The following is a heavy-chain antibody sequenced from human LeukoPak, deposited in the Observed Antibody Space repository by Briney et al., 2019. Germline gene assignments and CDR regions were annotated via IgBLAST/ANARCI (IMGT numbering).Heavy chain of an antibody. V-gene: IGHV3-53*01. CDR1: GFTLSTNA. D-gene: IGHD3-22*01. J-gene: IGHJ4*02. Sequence: PGGSLRLSCLTSGFTLSTNAMSWVRQAPGKGLEWVSTIYTGGNTYYAASVKGRFTISRDFSKNTVFLHMNSLRAEDTAMYYCARSDDSGYYDYFDYWGQGALVTVSS. CDR2: IYTGGNT. CDR3: ARSDDSGYYDYFDY.